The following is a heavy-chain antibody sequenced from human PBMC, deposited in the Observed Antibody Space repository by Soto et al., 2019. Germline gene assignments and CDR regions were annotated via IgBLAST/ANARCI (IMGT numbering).Heavy chain of an antibody. CDR1: GFTFDDYA. CDR3: AKDGGSGLSGREHY. J-gene: IGHJ4*02. D-gene: IGHD6-19*01. Sequence: EVQLVESGEGLVQPGRSLRLSCAASGFTFDDYAMHWVRQAPGKGLEWVSGISWNSGSIGYADSVKGRFTISRDNAKNSLYLQMNSLRAEDTALYYCAKDGGSGLSGREHYWGQGTLVTVSS. V-gene: IGHV3-9*01. CDR2: ISWNSGSI.